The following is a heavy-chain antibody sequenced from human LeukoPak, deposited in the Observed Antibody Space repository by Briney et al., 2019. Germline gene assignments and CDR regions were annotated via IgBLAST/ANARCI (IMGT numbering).Heavy chain of an antibody. V-gene: IGHV3-23*01. J-gene: IGHJ4*02. CDR3: ATGGVWPIVVVPAAYYSDY. Sequence: GGSLRLSCAASGFTLSRCPMSWVRQAPGKGLEWVSAISVSGASTYYADSVKGRFTISRDNSKNTLYLQMNSLRAEDTAVHYCATGGVWPIVVVPAAYYSDYWGQGTLVTVSS. CDR1: GFTLSRCP. D-gene: IGHD2-2*01. CDR2: ISVSGAST.